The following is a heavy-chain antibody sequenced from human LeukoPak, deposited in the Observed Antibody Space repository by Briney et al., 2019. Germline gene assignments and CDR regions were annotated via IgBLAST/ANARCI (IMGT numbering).Heavy chain of an antibody. Sequence: SVKVSCKASGGTFSSYAISWVRQAPGQGLEWMGGIIPIFGTANYAQKFQGRVTITTDESTSTAYMELSSLRSEDTAVYYCARAPFKVGAERLGDAFDIWGQGTMVTVSS. D-gene: IGHD3-16*01. CDR2: IIPIFGTA. CDR1: GGTFSSYA. J-gene: IGHJ3*02. V-gene: IGHV1-69*05. CDR3: ARAPFKVGAERLGDAFDI.